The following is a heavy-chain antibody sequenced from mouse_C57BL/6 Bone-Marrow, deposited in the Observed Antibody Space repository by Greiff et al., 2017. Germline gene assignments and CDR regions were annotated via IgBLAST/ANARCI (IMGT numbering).Heavy chain of an antibody. CDR2: ISGGGGNT. CDR3: SRQVTTVLATKYFDV. Sequence: EVKVVASGGGLVKPGGSLKLSCAASGFTFSSYTMSWVRQTPEKRLQWVAAISGGGGNTYYPDSVKGRFPISRDNDKNILYLQMSSLRSEDTALYYCSRQVTTVLATKYFDVWGTGTTVTVAS. CDR1: GFTFSSYT. D-gene: IGHD1-1*01. V-gene: IGHV5-9*01. J-gene: IGHJ1*03.